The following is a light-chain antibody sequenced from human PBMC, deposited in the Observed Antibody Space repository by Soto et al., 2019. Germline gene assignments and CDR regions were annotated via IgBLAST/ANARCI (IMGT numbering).Light chain of an antibody. CDR3: QQLNSYPRAFT. CDR1: QGLSSR. J-gene: IGKJ4*01. Sequence: DIQLTQSPSFLSASVGERVTIACRASQGLSSRLAWYQQKPGKAPELLIYAASTLQSGVSSRFSGSGSGTEFTLTISSLQPEDFATYYCQQLNSYPRAFTFGGGTKVEIK. V-gene: IGKV1-9*01. CDR2: AAS.